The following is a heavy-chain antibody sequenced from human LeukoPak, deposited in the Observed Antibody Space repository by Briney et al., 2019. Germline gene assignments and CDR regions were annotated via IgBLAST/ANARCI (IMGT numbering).Heavy chain of an antibody. CDR2: IYSGGST. V-gene: IGHV3-66*01. J-gene: IGHJ4*02. D-gene: IGHD6-13*01. CDR3: TKSSTSSWIFDY. CDR1: GFTVSSNY. Sequence: GGSLRPSCAASGFTVSSNYMSWVRQAPGKGLEWVSVIYSGGSTYYADSVKGRFTISRDNSKNTLYLQLNSLRAEDTAVYCCTKSSTSSWIFDYWGQGTLVTVSS.